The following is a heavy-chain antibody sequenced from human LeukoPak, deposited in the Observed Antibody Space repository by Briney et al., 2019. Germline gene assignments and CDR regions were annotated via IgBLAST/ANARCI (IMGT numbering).Heavy chain of an antibody. D-gene: IGHD6-25*01. V-gene: IGHV1-18*01. CDR2: ISVYNGNT. J-gene: IGHJ4*02. CDR3: AKVMSSAWYDY. CDR1: GYTFTSYG. Sequence: ASVKVSCKASGYTFTSYGISWVRQAPGQGLEWMGWISVYNGNTNYAQKVKGRVTMTTDTSTSTAYMELGSLRSDDTAVYYCAKVMSSAWYDYWGQGTLVTVSS.